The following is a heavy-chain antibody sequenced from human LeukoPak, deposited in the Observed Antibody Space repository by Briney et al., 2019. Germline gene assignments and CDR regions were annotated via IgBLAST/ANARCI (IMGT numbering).Heavy chain of an antibody. CDR3: ARDNGSRGYSYGYPGGAFDI. CDR2: IYYSGST. CDR1: GGSISSCY. V-gene: IGHV4-59*01. J-gene: IGHJ3*02. D-gene: IGHD5-18*01. Sequence: PSETLSLTCTVSGGSISSCYWSWIRQPPGKGLEWIGYIYYSGSTNYNPSLKSRVTISVGTSKNQFSLKLSSVTAADTAVYYCARDNGSRGYSYGYPGGAFDIWGQGTMVTVSS.